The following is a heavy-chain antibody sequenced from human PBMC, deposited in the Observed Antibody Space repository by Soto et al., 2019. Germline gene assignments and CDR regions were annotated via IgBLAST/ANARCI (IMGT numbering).Heavy chain of an antibody. J-gene: IGHJ4*02. Sequence: SETLSLTCTVSGGSISSGDYYWSWIRQPPGKGLEWIGYIYYSGGTYYNPSLKSRVTISVDTSKNQFSLKLSSVTAADTAVYYCARASNSSVDFDYWGQGTLVTVSS. D-gene: IGHD6-6*01. CDR1: GGSISSGDYY. V-gene: IGHV4-30-4*01. CDR2: IYYSGGT. CDR3: ARASNSSVDFDY.